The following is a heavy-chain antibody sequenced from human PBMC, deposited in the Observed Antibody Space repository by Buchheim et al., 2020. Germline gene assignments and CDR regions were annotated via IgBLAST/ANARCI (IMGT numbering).Heavy chain of an antibody. V-gene: IGHV3-74*01. CDR3: GTIFGVVNPDSFDY. J-gene: IGHJ4*02. CDR1: GFTFGNYW. Sequence: EVQLVESGGDLVQPGGSLRLSCAASGFTFGNYWMHWVRQDPGKGLVWVSYISSDGSATNYAASVKGRFTISRDNAKNTLYLQMNSLRAEDTAVYYCGTIFGVVNPDSFDYWGQGTL. CDR2: ISSDGSAT. D-gene: IGHD3-3*01.